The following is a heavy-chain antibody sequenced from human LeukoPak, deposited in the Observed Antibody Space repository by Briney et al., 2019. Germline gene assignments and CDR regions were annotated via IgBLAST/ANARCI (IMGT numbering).Heavy chain of an antibody. D-gene: IGHD4-17*01. CDR3: ARDRAVTQLWVEFDS. CDR2: VSGTGGST. J-gene: IGHJ5*01. V-gene: IGHV3-23*01. Sequence: LSGGSLRLSCAASGFTFSSYAMNWVRQAPGKGLEWVSSVSGTGGSTYYADSVKGRCTISRDNSKNTMFLQMDRLTVEDTAVYFCARDRAVTQLWVEFDSWGQGTLVTVSS. CDR1: GFTFSSYA.